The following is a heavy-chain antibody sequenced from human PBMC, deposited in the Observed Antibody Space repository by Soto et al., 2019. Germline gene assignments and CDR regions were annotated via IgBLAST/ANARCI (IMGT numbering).Heavy chain of an antibody. J-gene: IGHJ6*02. V-gene: IGHV3-74*01. CDR3: GRDRLMAEMATKRNYYGMDV. D-gene: IGHD5-12*01. CDR1: GFAFSSYW. CDR2: IDSDGSST. Sequence: HPGGSLRLSCAASGFAFSSYWMHWVRQAPGKGLVWVSHIDSDGSSTTYADSVKGRFTISRDNAKNTLYLQMSSLRAEDTAVYYCGRDRLMAEMATKRNYYGMDVWGQGTMVTVSS.